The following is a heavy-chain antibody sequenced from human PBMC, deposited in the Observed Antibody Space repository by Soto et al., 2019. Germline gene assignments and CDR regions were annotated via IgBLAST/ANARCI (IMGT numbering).Heavy chain of an antibody. CDR1: GFTFSAYT. CDR2: ISTSSSYI. Sequence: PGGSLRLSCAASGFTFSAYTMNWVRQAPGKGLEWVSSISTSSSYIYYADSVKGRFTISRDNAKNSLFLQMHSLRAEDTAVYYCAPITRTDYWGQGTLVTVSS. CDR3: APITRTDY. J-gene: IGHJ4*02. V-gene: IGHV3-21*01. D-gene: IGHD2-2*01.